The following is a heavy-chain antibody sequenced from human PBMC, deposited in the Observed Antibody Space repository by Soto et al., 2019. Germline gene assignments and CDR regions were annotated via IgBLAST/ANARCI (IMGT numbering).Heavy chain of an antibody. CDR2: VHHGGYT. J-gene: IGHJ4*02. CDR1: GGSISNDNW. V-gene: IGHV4-4*02. Sequence: SETLSLTCDVSGGSISNDNWWSWVRQPPGEGLEWIGEVHHGGYTNYNPSLKSRVSMSVDKWKNQFFLSLSSVTAADTAVYYCTKNSAYALDYWGQGTLVTVSS. D-gene: IGHD2-8*01. CDR3: TKNSAYALDY.